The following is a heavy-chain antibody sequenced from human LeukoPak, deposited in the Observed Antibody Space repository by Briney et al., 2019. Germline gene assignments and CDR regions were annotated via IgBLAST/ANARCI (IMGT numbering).Heavy chain of an antibody. V-gene: IGHV3-23*01. CDR2: ISGSGGST. CDR1: GFTFSSYA. CDR3: AKGPHYYYDSSGYWFDY. Sequence: GGSLRLSCAASGFTFSSYAMSWVRQAPGKGLEWVSAISGSGGSTYYADSVKGRFTISRDNSKNTLYLQMNSLRAEDTAVYYCAKGPHYYYDSSGYWFDYWGQGTLDTVSS. D-gene: IGHD3-22*01. J-gene: IGHJ5*01.